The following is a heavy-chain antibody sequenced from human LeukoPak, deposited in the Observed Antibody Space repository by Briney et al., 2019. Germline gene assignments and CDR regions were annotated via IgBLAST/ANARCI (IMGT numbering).Heavy chain of an antibody. Sequence: PGGSLRLSCAASGFTFSSYEMNWVRQAPGKGLEWVAYISSSGSTIYYADSVKGRFTISRDNAKNSLYLQMNSLRAEDTAVYYCARDGGYCSSTSCPGGYYYYYYGMDVWGQGTTVTVSS. D-gene: IGHD2-2*01. CDR1: GFTFSSYE. CDR2: ISSSGSTI. V-gene: IGHV3-48*03. J-gene: IGHJ6*02. CDR3: ARDGGYCSSTSCPGGYYYYYYGMDV.